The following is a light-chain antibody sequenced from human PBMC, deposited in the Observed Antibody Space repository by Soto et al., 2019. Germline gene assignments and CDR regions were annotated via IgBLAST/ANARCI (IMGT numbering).Light chain of an antibody. CDR1: SSQIGSNT. CDR3: AAWHDIRNAWV. V-gene: IGLV1-44*01. CDR2: DND. Sequence: QSVLTQPPSLSGTPGQRVTISCSGSSSQIGSNTVSWYQQLPGKAPKLLIYDNDRRPSGVPDRFSGSKSGTSGSLAISDLHSEDEAEYFCAAWHDIRNAWVFGGGTKLTVL. J-gene: IGLJ3*02.